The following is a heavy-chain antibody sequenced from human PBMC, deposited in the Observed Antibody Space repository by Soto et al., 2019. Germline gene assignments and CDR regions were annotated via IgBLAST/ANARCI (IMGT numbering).Heavy chain of an antibody. CDR1: GFSFSSHS. V-gene: IGHV3-48*02. Sequence: GGSLRRSWAASGFSFSSHSMKWVRQAPGKELERVSYISSSGSTIYYADSVKGRFTISRDNAKNSLYLQMNSLRDDDTAVYYCARGRGYCGGTNCYLDYCGQGALVTVSS. D-gene: IGHD2-21*01. CDR3: ARGRGYCGGTNCYLDY. CDR2: ISSSGSTI. J-gene: IGHJ4*02.